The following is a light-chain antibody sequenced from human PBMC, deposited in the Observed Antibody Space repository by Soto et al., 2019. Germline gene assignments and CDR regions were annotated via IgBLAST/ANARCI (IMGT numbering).Light chain of an antibody. CDR2: DTS. CDR3: LQYGSSAWT. Sequence: ESVLTQSPGTLSLSPGERATLSCRASQSVSSTTLAWYQQKPGQAPRLLIYDTSTRATGIPDRFSGSGSGTDFTLTISRLEPEDFAVYYCLQYGSSAWTFGQGTKVDIK. CDR1: QSVSSTT. V-gene: IGKV3-20*01. J-gene: IGKJ1*01.